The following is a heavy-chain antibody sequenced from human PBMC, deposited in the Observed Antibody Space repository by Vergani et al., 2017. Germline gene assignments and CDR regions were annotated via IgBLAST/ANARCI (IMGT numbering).Heavy chain of an antibody. CDR3: ATPQTVTTGGMEV. V-gene: IGHV1-69-2*01. CDR1: GYTFPAHY. Sequence: VRLVQSGAEVKKPGATMKISCPVSGYTFPAHYMHWVNQAPGKGLEWMGLVDPEDGETIYAEKFKGRVTIAADTSTDTAHLEWSSLRSEDTAVYYCATPQTVTTGGMEVWGQGTTVIVSS. J-gene: IGHJ6*02. CDR2: VDPEDGET. D-gene: IGHD4-17*01.